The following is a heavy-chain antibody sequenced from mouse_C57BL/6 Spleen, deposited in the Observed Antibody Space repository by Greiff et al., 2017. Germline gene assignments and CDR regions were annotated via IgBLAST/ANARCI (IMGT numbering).Heavy chain of an antibody. V-gene: IGHV3-6*01. J-gene: IGHJ4*01. CDR2: ISYDGSN. CDR3: ARDGYYAMDY. CDR1: GYSITSGYY. Sequence: ESGPGLVKPSQSLSLTCSVTGYSITSGYYWNWIRQFPGNKLEWMGYISYDGSNNYNPSLKNRISITRDTSKNQFFLKLNSVTTEDTATYDCARDGYYAMDYWGQGTSVTVSS.